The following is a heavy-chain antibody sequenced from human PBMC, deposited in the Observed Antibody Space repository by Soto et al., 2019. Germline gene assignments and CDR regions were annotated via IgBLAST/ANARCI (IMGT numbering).Heavy chain of an antibody. J-gene: IGHJ4*02. CDR3: ARAFPYSVSSDSYIDY. Sequence: SQTLSLTCAISGDSVSGNSAAWNWIRQSPSRGLKWLGRTYYRSRWYNDYAVSVKSRITVTPDTSKNQFSLHLNSVTPEDTAVSYRARAFPYSVSSDSYIDYWGQGALVTVSS. V-gene: IGHV6-1*01. D-gene: IGHD6-19*01. CDR2: TYYRSRWYN. CDR1: GDSVSGNSAA.